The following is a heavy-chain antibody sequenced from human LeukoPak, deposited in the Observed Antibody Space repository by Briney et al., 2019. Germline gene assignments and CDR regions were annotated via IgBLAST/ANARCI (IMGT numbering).Heavy chain of an antibody. CDR2: IYYSGTT. J-gene: IGHJ5*02. V-gene: IGHV4-59*01. CDR1: GGSINNYY. CDR3: ARDTSSDWFDP. D-gene: IGHD6-25*01. Sequence: PSETLSLTCTVSGGSINNYYWSWIRQPPGKGLEWIGYIYYSGTTNYNPSLNSRVAISLDTSKNQFSLKLSSVTAADTAVYYCARDTSSDWFDPWGQGTLVTVSS.